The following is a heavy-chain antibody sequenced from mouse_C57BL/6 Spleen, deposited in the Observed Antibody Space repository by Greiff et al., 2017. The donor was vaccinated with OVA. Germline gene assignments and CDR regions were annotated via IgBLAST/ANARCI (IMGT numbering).Heavy chain of an antibody. D-gene: IGHD2-12*01. CDR3: ARKAYYKGAMDY. CDR1: GYTFTSYW. Sequence: QVQLKQPGAELVKPGASVKLSCKASGYTFTSYWMQWVKQRPGQGLEWIGEIDPSDSYTNYNQKFKGKATLTVDTSSSTAYMQLSSLTSEDSAVYYCARKAYYKGAMDYWGQGTSVTVSS. CDR2: IDPSDSYT. J-gene: IGHJ4*01. V-gene: IGHV1-50*01.